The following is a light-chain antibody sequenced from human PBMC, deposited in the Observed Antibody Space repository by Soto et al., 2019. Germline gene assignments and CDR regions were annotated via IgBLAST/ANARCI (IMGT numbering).Light chain of an antibody. V-gene: IGLV6-57*03. CDR3: QSCDSNNPVV. Sequence: NFMLTQPHSVSESPGKTVTISCTRNSARFASSYVHGYQQRPGRAPTPVIYEANQRPSGVPDRFSGSIDSASNSASLTISGLKTEDEADYYCQSCDSNNPVVFGGGTKLTVL. CDR2: EAN. CDR1: SARFASSY. J-gene: IGLJ2*01.